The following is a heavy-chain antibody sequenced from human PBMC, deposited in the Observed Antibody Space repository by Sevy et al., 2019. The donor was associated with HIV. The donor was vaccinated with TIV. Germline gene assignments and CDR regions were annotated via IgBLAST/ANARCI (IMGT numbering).Heavy chain of an antibody. CDR1: GGSISSYY. V-gene: IGHV4-59*01. D-gene: IGHD3-22*01. CDR2: IYYSGST. Sequence: SETLSLTCTVSGGSISSYYWSWIRQPPGKGLEWIGYIYYSGSTNYNPSLKSRVTISVDTSKNQFSLKLSSVTAADTAMDYCARENGDSSGYHNNWFDPWGQGTLVTVSS. J-gene: IGHJ5*02. CDR3: ARENGDSSGYHNNWFDP.